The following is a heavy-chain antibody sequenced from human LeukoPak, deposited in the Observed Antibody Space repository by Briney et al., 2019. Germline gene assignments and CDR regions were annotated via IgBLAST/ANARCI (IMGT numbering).Heavy chain of an antibody. V-gene: IGHV3-23*01. J-gene: IGHJ4*02. D-gene: IGHD6-13*01. CDR3: AKGIAATGNSQIFDY. CDR2: ISGSGDST. Sequence: GGSLRLSCAASGFTFSSYAMSWVRQAPGKGLEWVSVISGSGDSTYYADSVKGRFTISRDNSKNTLYVQMNSLRAEDTAVYYCAKGIAATGNSQIFDYWGQGTLATVSS. CDR1: GFTFSSYA.